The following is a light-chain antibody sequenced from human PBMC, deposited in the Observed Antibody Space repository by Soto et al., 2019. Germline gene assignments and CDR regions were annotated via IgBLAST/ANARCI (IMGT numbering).Light chain of an antibody. CDR3: QQYDYSRT. Sequence: DIKLTQSPSTLSASLGDSVTITCRASQNIDTSLAWYQHKPGKAPKLLMFDVSNLESGVPSRFSGSGAGTELTITISVVDADDVTSYCWQQYDYSRTFGQGTKVDIK. V-gene: IGKV1-5*01. J-gene: IGKJ1*01. CDR1: QNIDTS. CDR2: DVS.